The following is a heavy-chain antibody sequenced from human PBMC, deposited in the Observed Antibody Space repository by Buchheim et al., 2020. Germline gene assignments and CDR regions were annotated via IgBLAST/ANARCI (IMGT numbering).Heavy chain of an antibody. CDR3: ARLADRPL. CDR2: INPSDGGT. V-gene: IGHV1-46*01. D-gene: IGHD3-22*01. J-gene: IGHJ4*02. CDR1: GYTFTGYY. Sequence: QVQLVQSGAEVKKPGASVKVSCKASGYTFTGYYMHWVRQAPGQGLEWMGIINPSDGGTRSAQKFHGRVTMTRDTSTRTAYMELSSLRSEDTAVYYCARLADRPLWGQGTL.